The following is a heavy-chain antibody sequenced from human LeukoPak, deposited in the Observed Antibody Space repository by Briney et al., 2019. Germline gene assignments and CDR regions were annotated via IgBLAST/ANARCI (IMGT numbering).Heavy chain of an antibody. J-gene: IGHJ5*02. CDR3: ARTDYDVLS. CDR1: GYSISSGYY. V-gene: IGHV4-38-2*02. D-gene: IGHD3-9*01. CDR2: IYHSGST. Sequence: PSETLSLTCTVSGYSISSGYYWGWIRQPPGKGLEWIGSIYHSGSTYYNPSLKSRVTISVDTSKNHFSLNLSSVTAADTAVYYCARTDYDVLSWGQGTLVTVSS.